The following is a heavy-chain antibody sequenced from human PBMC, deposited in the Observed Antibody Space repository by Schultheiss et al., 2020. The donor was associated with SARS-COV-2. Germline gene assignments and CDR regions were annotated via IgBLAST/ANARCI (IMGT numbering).Heavy chain of an antibody. Sequence: SETLSLTCTVSGGSVSRGSYYWSWIRQPPGKGLEWVGYIYYSGATNYNPSLKSRVTISADTSKNQFSLKLNSVTAADTAVYYCVRDADSSFHYWGQGTLVTVSS. CDR2: IYYSGAT. V-gene: IGHV4-61*01. CDR1: GGSVSRGSYY. D-gene: IGHD6-6*01. J-gene: IGHJ4*02. CDR3: VRDADSSFHY.